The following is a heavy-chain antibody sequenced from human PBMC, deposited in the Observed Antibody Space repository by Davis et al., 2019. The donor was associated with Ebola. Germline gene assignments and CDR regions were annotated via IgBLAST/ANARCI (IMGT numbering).Heavy chain of an antibody. CDR2: INYRGKT. J-gene: IGHJ4*02. Sequence: PSETLSLTCAVYGGSFRDYYWSWIRQSPHTGLEWIAEINYRGKTFYNPSLRSRATISIDTSKNQFSLRLTSVTAADTAMYYCTERGSSVWGQGTLVTVSS. V-gene: IGHV4-34*01. D-gene: IGHD3-10*01. CDR1: GGSFRDYY. CDR3: TERGSSV.